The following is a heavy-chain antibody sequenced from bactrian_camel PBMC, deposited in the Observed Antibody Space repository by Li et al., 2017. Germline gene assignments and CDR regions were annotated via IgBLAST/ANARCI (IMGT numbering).Heavy chain of an antibody. CDR2: FYRDGDT. V-gene: IGHV3S9*01. J-gene: IGHJ4*01. D-gene: IGHD4*01. CDR3: ATNPPRQPRDDDEPSCDEYRE. CDR1: GFTFEDVH. Sequence: HVQLVESGGGSVQPGGSLRLSCTATGFTFEDVHAAWYRQAPGRRCELVSAFYRDGDTYYSRSVEGRFTISRDNDERRVYLQMESLRPEDSADYFCATNPPRQPRDDDEPSCDEYREWGQGTQVTVS.